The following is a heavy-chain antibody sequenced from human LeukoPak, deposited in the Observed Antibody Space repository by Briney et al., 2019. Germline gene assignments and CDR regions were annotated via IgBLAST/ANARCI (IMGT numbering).Heavy chain of an antibody. V-gene: IGHV3-7*01. Sequence: GGSLRLSCAPSGFDFTAHWMSWVRQAPGKRLEWVANIKHDGSEKYYVDSVNGRFTISRDYANDLVYLQVNSLRVDDTAVYYCARTRVVTRGGYWYFDVWGRGTLVTVSS. CDR2: IKHDGSEK. D-gene: IGHD2-21*02. J-gene: IGHJ2*01. CDR1: GFDFTAHW. CDR3: ARTRVVTRGGYWYFDV.